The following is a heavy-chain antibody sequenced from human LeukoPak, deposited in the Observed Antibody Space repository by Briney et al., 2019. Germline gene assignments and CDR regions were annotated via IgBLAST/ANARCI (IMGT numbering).Heavy chain of an antibody. J-gene: IGHJ3*02. CDR1: GGSFSGSFSDSY. Sequence: SETLSLTCAVYGGSFSGSFSDSYWSWIRQPPGKGPEWIGEINHWGYTNSKPSLKSRVTISIDTSNNHFSLKLPSVTAADTALYYCARDYYDTSGNSQGFDIWGQGTMVTVSS. CDR3: ARDYYDTSGNSQGFDI. CDR2: INHWGYT. D-gene: IGHD3-22*01. V-gene: IGHV4-34*01.